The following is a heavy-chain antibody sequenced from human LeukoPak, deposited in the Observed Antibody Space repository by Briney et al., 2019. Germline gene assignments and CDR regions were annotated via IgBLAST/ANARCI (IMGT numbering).Heavy chain of an antibody. J-gene: IGHJ3*02. Sequence: GGSLRFSCAASGFTFSSYAMHWVRQAPGKGLEWVAVISYDGSNKYYADSVKGRFTISRDNSKNTLYLQMNSLRAEDTAVYYCARERITGTLKNAFDIWGQGTMVTVSS. D-gene: IGHD1-7*01. CDR3: ARERITGTLKNAFDI. V-gene: IGHV3-30-3*01. CDR2: ISYDGSNK. CDR1: GFTFSSYA.